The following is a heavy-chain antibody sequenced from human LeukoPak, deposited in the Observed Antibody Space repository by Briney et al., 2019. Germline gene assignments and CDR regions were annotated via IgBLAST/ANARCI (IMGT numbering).Heavy chain of an antibody. CDR1: GFTFSSYW. J-gene: IGHJ5*02. CDR3: AREYSGYDLGWFDP. Sequence: PGGSLRLSCATSGFTFSSYWMHWVRQDPGKGLEWVSVIYSGGSTYYADSVKGRFTISRDNSKNTLDLQMHSLRAEDTAVYYCAREYSGYDLGWFDPWGQGTLVTVSS. V-gene: IGHV3-66*01. D-gene: IGHD5-12*01. CDR2: IYSGGST.